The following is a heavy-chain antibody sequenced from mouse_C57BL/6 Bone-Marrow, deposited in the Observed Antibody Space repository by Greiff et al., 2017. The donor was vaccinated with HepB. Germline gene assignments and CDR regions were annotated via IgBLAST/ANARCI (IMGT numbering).Heavy chain of an antibody. CDR3: TTGLWLRRGFAY. Sequence: EVQLQQSGAELVRPGASVKLSCTASGFNIKDDYMHWVKQRPEQGLEWIGWIDPENGDTEYASKFQGKAPITADTSSNTAYLQLSSLTSEDTAVYYCTTGLWLRRGFAYWGQGTLVTVSA. D-gene: IGHD2-2*01. J-gene: IGHJ3*01. CDR2: IDPENGDT. V-gene: IGHV14-4*01. CDR1: GFNIKDDY.